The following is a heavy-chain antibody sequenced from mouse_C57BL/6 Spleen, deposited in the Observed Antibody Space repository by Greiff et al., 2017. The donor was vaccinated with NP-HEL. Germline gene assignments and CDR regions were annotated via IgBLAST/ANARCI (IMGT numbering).Heavy chain of an antibody. CDR2: IDPSDSYT. J-gene: IGHJ3*01. Sequence: VQLQQPGAELVMPGASVKLSCKASGYTFTSYWMHWVKQRPGQGLEWIGEIDPSDSYTNYNQKFKGKSTLTVDKSSSTAYMQLSSLTSEDSAVYYCARRYSNYSAWFAYWGQGTLVTVSA. D-gene: IGHD2-5*01. V-gene: IGHV1-69*01. CDR3: ARRYSNYSAWFAY. CDR1: GYTFTSYW.